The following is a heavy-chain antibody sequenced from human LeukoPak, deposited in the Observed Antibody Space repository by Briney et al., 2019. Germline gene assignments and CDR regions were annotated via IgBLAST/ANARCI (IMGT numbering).Heavy chain of an antibody. CDR1: GASINRYY. CDR2: IYYSGST. CDR3: ARVPYTSGWYYFDY. D-gene: IGHD6-19*01. J-gene: IGHJ4*02. Sequence: PSETLSLTCSVSGASINRYYWSWIRQPPGKGLEWIAYIYYSGSTDYNPSLKSRVTISVDTSKNQFSLKLSSVTAADTAVYYCARVPYTSGWYYFDYWGQGTLVTVSS. V-gene: IGHV4-59*01.